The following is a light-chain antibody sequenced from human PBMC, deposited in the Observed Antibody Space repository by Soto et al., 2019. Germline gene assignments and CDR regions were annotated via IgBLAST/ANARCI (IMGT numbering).Light chain of an antibody. J-gene: IGKJ5*01. CDR1: QSVNIY. CDR3: QQYGSSRVT. V-gene: IGKV3-20*01. CDR2: GAS. Sequence: EIGMKQSPATLSMYQGERATLSCRASQSVNIYLAWYQQKPGQAPRLLIFGASSRATGIPVRFSGSGSGTDFTLTISRLQPEDFAVYYCQQYGSSRVTFGQGTRLDIK.